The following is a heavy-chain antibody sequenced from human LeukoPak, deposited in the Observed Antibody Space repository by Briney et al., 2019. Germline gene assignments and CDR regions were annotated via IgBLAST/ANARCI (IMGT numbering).Heavy chain of an antibody. J-gene: IGHJ6*03. CDR2: INPNSGGT. D-gene: IGHD3-9*01. V-gene: IGHV1-2*02. CDR1: GYTFTGYY. Sequence: ASVKVSCKASGYTFTGYYMHWVRQAPGQGLEWMGWINPNSGGTNYAQKFQGRVTMTRDTSISTAYMELSRLRSADTAVYYCARNARVRYFDRLLYGYYYYYYMDVWGKGTTVTVSS. CDR3: ARNARVRYFDRLLYGYYYYYYMDV.